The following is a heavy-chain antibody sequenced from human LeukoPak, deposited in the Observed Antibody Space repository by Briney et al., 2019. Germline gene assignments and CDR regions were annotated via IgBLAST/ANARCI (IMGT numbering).Heavy chain of an antibody. CDR3: ARDYDSSGYYLYYFDY. J-gene: IGHJ4*02. CDR1: GYTFTSYA. D-gene: IGHD3-22*01. Sequence: GASVKVSCKASGYTFTSYAMNWVRQAPGQGLEWMGWINTNTGNPTYAQGFTGRFVFSLDTSVSTAYLQISSLKAEDTAVYYCARDYDSSGYYLYYFDYWGQGTLVTVSS. CDR2: INTNTGNP. V-gene: IGHV7-4-1*02.